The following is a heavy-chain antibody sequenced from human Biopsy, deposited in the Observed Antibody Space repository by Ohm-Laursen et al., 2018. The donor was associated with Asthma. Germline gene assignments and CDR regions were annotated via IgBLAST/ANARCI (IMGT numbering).Heavy chain of an antibody. D-gene: IGHD2-2*01. J-gene: IGHJ4*02. Sequence: SVTVSCKSLGGTFNTYVIGWVRQAPGQWLAWMGWINSVFGTTTYPQKFQDRVTITADDSTSTVYMELSSLRSEDTAVYYCARKAGSCISRTCYSLDFWGQGTLVTVSS. V-gene: IGHV1-69*13. CDR2: INSVFGTT. CDR3: ARKAGSCISRTCYSLDF. CDR1: GGTFNTYV.